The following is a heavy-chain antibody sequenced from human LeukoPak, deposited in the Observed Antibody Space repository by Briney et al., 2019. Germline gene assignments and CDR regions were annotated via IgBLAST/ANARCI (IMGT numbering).Heavy chain of an antibody. V-gene: IGHV3-7*01. Sequence: PGGSLRLSCAASGFTFSRSWMSWVRQAPGKGLEWVANMGPDGRNKHDVDSVKGRFTISRDNSKNSLYLQMNSLRAEDTAVYYCARVITVYNDYEEVAEYFQHWGQGTLVIVSS. CDR1: GFTFSRSW. CDR3: ARVITVYNDYEEVAEYFQH. J-gene: IGHJ1*01. CDR2: MGPDGRNK. D-gene: IGHD4-17*01.